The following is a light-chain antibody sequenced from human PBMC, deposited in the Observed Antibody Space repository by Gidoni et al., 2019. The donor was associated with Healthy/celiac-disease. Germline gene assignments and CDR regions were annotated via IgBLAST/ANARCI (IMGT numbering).Light chain of an antibody. Sequence: DIQMTQSPSSLSASVGDRVTITCRASQGISNYLAWYQQQPGKVLKLLIYAASTLQSGVPSRLSGSGSGTDFTLTISSLQPEDVATYYCQKYNSAPRTFGQGTKVEIK. CDR3: QKYNSAPRT. J-gene: IGKJ1*01. CDR2: AAS. V-gene: IGKV1-27*01. CDR1: QGISNY.